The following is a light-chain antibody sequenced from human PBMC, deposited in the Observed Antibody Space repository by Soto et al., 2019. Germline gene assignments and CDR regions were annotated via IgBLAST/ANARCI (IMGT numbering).Light chain of an antibody. Sequence: QSVLTQPPSASGTPGQRVTISGSGTTSNIGRNSVNWYQQLPGTAPKLLIYNNDQRPSGVPDRFSGSKSGTSASLAISGLQSEDEADYYCEAGDDSLNGVVFGGGTKLTVL. J-gene: IGLJ2*01. CDR1: TSNIGRNS. CDR3: EAGDDSLNGVV. V-gene: IGLV1-44*01. CDR2: NND.